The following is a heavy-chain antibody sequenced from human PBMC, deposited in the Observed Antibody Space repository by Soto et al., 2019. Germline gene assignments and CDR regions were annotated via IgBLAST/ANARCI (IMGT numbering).Heavy chain of an antibody. CDR2: MSGSGDDA. CDR1: GFTFSNYG. D-gene: IGHD3-3*01. CDR3: AKKVTIYAVDPADY. V-gene: IGHV3-23*01. J-gene: IGHJ4*02. Sequence: EVQLLESGGGLVQPGGSLRLSCAASGFTFSNYGMSWVRPAPGKGLGWVSVMSGSGDDAYYADPEKGRFTISRDNSKNTLYLQMNSLRAEDTAVYFCAKKVTIYAVDPADYWGQGTQVAVSS.